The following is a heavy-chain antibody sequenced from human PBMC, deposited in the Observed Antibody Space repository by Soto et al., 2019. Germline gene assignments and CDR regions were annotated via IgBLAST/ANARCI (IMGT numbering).Heavy chain of an antibody. V-gene: IGHV3-30*18. Sequence: QVQLVESGGGVVQPGRSLRLSCAASGFTFSSYGMHWVRQAPGKGLEWVAVISYDGSNKYYADSVKGRFTISRDNSKNTLYLQMNRLRAEDTAVYYWAKGYIAGAGIVGYWGQGTLVTVSS. D-gene: IGHD6-19*01. J-gene: IGHJ4*02. CDR2: ISYDGSNK. CDR1: GFTFSSYG. CDR3: AKGYIAGAGIVGY.